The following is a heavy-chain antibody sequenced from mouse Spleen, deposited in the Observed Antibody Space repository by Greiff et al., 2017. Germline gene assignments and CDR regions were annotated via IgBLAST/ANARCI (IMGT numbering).Heavy chain of an antibody. V-gene: IGHV1-7*01. D-gene: IGHD1-1*01. Sequence: VKLQESGAELAKPGASVKMSCKASGYTFTSYWMHWVKQRPGQGLEWIGYINPSTGYTEYNQKFKDKATLTADKSSSTAYMQLSSLTSEDSAVYYCARWGSYWYFDVWGAGTTVTVSS. J-gene: IGHJ1*01. CDR3: ARWGSYWYFDV. CDR1: GYTFTSYW. CDR2: INPSTGYT.